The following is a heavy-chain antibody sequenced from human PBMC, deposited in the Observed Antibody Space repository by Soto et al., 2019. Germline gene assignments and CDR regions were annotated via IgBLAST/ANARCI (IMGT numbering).Heavy chain of an antibody. J-gene: IGHJ5*02. CDR1: GGSISSSTYY. CDR2: IYYSGST. V-gene: IGHV4-39*01. D-gene: IGHD3-22*01. CDR3: VIHVYSYYFSGLAP. Sequence: PSETLSLTCTVSGGSISSSTYYWGWIRQPPGKGLEGIGKIYYSGSTYYNPALKRRTTITVDTPKNQFSLKLSPVTAANTAVYYCVIHVYSYYFSGLAPWGQGTLVTVSS.